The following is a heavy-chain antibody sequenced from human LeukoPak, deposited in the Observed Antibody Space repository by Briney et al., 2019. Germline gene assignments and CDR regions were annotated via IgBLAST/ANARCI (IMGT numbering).Heavy chain of an antibody. CDR1: GFTVSSNY. V-gene: IGHV3-53*01. CDR2: IYIGGST. J-gene: IGHJ4*02. D-gene: IGHD5-18*01. CDR3: ARSGGYSYGFDY. Sequence: PGGSLRLSCAASGFTVSSNYMSWVRQAPGKGLEWVSVIYIGGSTYYADSVKGRFTVSRDNSKNTLYLQMNSLRAEDTAVYYCARSGGYSYGFDYWGQGTLVTVSS.